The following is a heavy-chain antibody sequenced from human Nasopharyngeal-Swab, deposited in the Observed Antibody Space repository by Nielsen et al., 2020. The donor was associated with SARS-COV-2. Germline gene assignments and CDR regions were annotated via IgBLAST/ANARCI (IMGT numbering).Heavy chain of an antibody. CDR2: ISSSSTYI. Sequence: GGSLRLSCAASGFAFSNYVMHWVRQAPGQGLEWVSAISSSSTYIYYAASVKGRFTVSRDNADNSLFLQMNSLRAEDTAVYYCARDQTGQNGLFDYWGQGALVTVSS. J-gene: IGHJ4*02. CDR1: GFAFSNYV. CDR3: ARDQTGQNGLFDY. D-gene: IGHD1-1*01. V-gene: IGHV3-21*01.